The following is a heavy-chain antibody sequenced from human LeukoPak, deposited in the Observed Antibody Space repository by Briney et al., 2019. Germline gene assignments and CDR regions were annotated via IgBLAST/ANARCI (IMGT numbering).Heavy chain of an antibody. CDR3: AREFGYGRDTASFRN. CDR2: INPSGGST. CDR1: GYTFTSYY. Sequence: GASVKVSCKASGYTFTSYYMHWVRQAPGQGLEWMGIINPSGGSTSYAQKFQGRVTMTRDTSTSTVYMELSSLRSEDTAVYYCAREFGYGRDTASFRNWGQGTLVTVSS. V-gene: IGHV1-46*01. J-gene: IGHJ4*02. D-gene: IGHD5-18*01.